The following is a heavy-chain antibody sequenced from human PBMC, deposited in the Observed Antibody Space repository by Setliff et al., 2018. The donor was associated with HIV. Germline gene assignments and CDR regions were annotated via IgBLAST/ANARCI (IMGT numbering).Heavy chain of an antibody. D-gene: IGHD1-1*01. CDR3: AREFPGGTKGFDY. CDR1: GYKFTSYY. Sequence: GASVKVSCKASGYKFTSYYIHWVRQAPGQGLEWMGIINPSIVSTTYAEKFQGRVAMTRDTSTGTVYMDLSRLRSEDTAVYYCAREFPGGTKGFDYWGQGTLVTVSS. V-gene: IGHV1-46*01. CDR2: INPSIVST. J-gene: IGHJ4*02.